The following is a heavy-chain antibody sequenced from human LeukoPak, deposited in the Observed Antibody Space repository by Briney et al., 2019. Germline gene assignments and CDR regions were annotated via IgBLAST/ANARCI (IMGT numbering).Heavy chain of an antibody. D-gene: IGHD5-18*01. V-gene: IGHV3-48*02. Sequence: PAGSLTLSCAASGFTFSSYTMNWVRQAPGKGLQWVSTVSASSDIHYSDSVKGRFTISRDNARNSLYLQMNSLRDEDTAVYYCARDALHTDHIDYWGQGTVVTVSS. CDR3: ARDALHTDHIDY. J-gene: IGHJ4*02. CDR2: VSASSDI. CDR1: GFTFSSYT.